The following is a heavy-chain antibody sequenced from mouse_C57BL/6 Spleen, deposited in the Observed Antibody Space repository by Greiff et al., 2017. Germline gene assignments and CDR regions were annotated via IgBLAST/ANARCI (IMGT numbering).Heavy chain of an antibody. Sequence: VQLQQSGPGLVAPSQSLSITCTVSGFSLTSYGVHWVRQPPGKGLEWLVVIWSDGSTTYNSALKSRLSISKDNPKSQVFLKMNSLQTDDTAMYYGARHEIYDGFSFAYWGQGTLVTVSA. CDR3: ARHEIYDGFSFAY. J-gene: IGHJ3*01. CDR2: IWSDGST. D-gene: IGHD2-3*01. V-gene: IGHV2-6-1*01. CDR1: GFSLTSYG.